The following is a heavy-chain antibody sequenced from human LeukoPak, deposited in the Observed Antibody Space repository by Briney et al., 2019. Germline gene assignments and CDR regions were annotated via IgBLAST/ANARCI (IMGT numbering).Heavy chain of an antibody. D-gene: IGHD3-16*02. CDR3: ARRGVRYRRDFDS. Sequence: PSETLSLTCTVSGDSITSSTYYWGWIRQPPGKGLEWIGSFYYSEKTYYNPSLKSRVTIFVDTSKNQFSLKLSSVTAADTAVYYCARRGVRYRRDFDSWGQGTLVTVSS. CDR2: FYYSEKT. V-gene: IGHV4-39*01. J-gene: IGHJ4*02. CDR1: GDSITSSTYY.